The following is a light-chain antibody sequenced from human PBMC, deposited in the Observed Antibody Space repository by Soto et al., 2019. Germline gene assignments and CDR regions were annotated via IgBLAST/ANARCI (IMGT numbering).Light chain of an antibody. CDR3: QQRYITPYT. J-gene: IGKJ2*01. Sequence: DIQMTQSPSSLSASVGDTVTITCRASQSISVHLNWYQQKPGKVPKLLIYAASNLQSGVPSSFSGSGAETDFALTISSLQPEDFATYYGQQRYITPYTFGQGTKLQIK. CDR1: QSISVH. V-gene: IGKV1-39*01. CDR2: AAS.